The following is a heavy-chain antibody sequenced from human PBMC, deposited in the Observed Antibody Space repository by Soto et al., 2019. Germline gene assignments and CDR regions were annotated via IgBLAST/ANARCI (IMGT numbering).Heavy chain of an antibody. CDR3: ANEGGRPSRYNYSNTYFDY. J-gene: IGHJ4*01. CDR1: GFTFGFDA. Sequence: GGSLRLSCAATGFTFGFDALSWVRQAQAKGLEWGSSIGADGVSKNYADAVRGRFNISRDNSKNPLYLQMNSLSAEDTAVYYCANEGGRPSRYNYSNTYFDYCGHGSRVTVYS. D-gene: IGHD5-12*01. CDR2: IGADGVSK. V-gene: IGHV3-23*01.